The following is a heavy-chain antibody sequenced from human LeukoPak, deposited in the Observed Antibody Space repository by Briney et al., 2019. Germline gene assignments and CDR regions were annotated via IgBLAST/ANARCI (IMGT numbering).Heavy chain of an antibody. CDR3: AKQQGALIQQWYFDY. D-gene: IGHD5-18*01. CDR1: GFKFRDYA. CDR2: VEKTGGGA. Sequence: GGSLRLSCAASGFKFRDYAMSWVRKAPGKGLEWVSTVEKTGGGAYYADSVKGRFTVSRDNSKNTLYLQMNSLRAEDTALYYCAKQQGALIQQWYFDYWGQGTLVTVSS. J-gene: IGHJ4*02. V-gene: IGHV3-23*01.